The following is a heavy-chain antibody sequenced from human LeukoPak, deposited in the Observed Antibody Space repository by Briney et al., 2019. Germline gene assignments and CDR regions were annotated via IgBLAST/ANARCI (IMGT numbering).Heavy chain of an antibody. Sequence: PSETLSLTCTVSGGSISSYYWSWIRQPPGKGLEWIGYIYYSGSTYYYPSLKSRVTISVDTSKNQFSLKLSSVTAADTAVYYCARDSGIAAAGTTWGQGTLVTVSS. D-gene: IGHD6-13*01. CDR2: IYYSGST. CDR3: ARDSGIAAAGTT. V-gene: IGHV4-59*06. J-gene: IGHJ4*02. CDR1: GGSISSYY.